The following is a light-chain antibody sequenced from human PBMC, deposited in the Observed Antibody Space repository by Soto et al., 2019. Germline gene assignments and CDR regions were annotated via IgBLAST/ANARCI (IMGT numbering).Light chain of an antibody. J-gene: IGKJ4*01. V-gene: IGKV3-11*01. Sequence: EIVLTQSPATLSLSPGERATLSCRASQSVSSYLAWYQHKPGQAPRLLIYDASNRATGIPARFSGSGSGTDFTLTISSLEPEDFAVFYCQQRFNSPITFGGGTQVEIK. CDR3: QQRFNSPIT. CDR1: QSVSSY. CDR2: DAS.